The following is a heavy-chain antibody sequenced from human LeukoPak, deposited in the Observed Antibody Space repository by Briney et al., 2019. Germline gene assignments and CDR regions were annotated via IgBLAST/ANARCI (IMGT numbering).Heavy chain of an antibody. J-gene: IGHJ5*02. Sequence: PSETLSLTCTVSGGSISSYYWSWIRQPPGKGLEWIGYIYYSGSTNYNPSLKSRVTISVDTSRNQFSLKLSSVTAADTAVYYCARGLIQSGSITIFGVVKATYNWFDPWGQGTLVTVSS. V-gene: IGHV4-59*01. D-gene: IGHD3-3*01. CDR3: ARGLIQSGSITIFGVVKATYNWFDP. CDR2: IYYSGST. CDR1: GGSISSYY.